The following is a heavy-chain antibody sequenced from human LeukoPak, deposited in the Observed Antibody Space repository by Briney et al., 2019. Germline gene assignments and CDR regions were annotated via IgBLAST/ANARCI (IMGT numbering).Heavy chain of an antibody. D-gene: IGHD3-22*01. Sequence: PSETLSLTCTVSSGSIGRYYWSWIRQPPGQGLDYIGYIYYSGSTNYSPSLKSRVTISVDTSKNQFSLKLSSVTAADTAVYYCARGYDYYDSSGSYWYFDLWSRGTLVTVSS. CDR1: SGSIGRYY. CDR3: ARGYDYYDSSGSYWYFDL. CDR2: IYYSGST. J-gene: IGHJ2*01. V-gene: IGHV4-59*01.